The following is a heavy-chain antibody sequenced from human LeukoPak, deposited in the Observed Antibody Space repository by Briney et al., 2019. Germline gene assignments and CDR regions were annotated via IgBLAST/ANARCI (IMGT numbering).Heavy chain of an antibody. J-gene: IGHJ4*02. D-gene: IGHD4-17*01. V-gene: IGHV3-7*01. CDR3: ARGMTVTRFDY. Sequence: GGPLRLSCAASGFTFSSYWMSWVRQAPGKGLEWVGNINQGGSEKYYVDSVKRRFIISREYAKNSLYLQMNSLTAEDTVVYYCARGMTVTRFDYWGQGTLVTVSS. CDR1: GFTFSSYW. CDR2: INQGGSEK.